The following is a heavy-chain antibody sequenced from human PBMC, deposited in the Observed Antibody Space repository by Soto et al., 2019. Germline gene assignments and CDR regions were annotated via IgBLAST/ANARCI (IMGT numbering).Heavy chain of an antibody. D-gene: IGHD3-3*01. CDR3: ASTPDTIFGVVTTMDY. CDR1: GGSISSSSYY. Sequence: SETLSLTCTVSGGSISSSSYYWGWIRQPPGKGLEWIGSIYYSGSTYYNPSLKSRVTISVDTSKNQFSLKLSSVTAADTAVYYCASTPDTIFGVVTTMDYWGQGTLVTVSS. V-gene: IGHV4-39*01. CDR2: IYYSGST. J-gene: IGHJ4*02.